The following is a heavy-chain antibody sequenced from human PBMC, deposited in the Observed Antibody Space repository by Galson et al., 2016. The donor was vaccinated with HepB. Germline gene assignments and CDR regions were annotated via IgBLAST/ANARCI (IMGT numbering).Heavy chain of an antibody. CDR2: INPDGYTT. J-gene: IGHJ5*02. CDR1: GVAFSGHA. V-gene: IGHV3-23*01. Sequence: SLRPSCAAFGVAFSGHAMSWVRQAPGKGLEWVATINPDGYTTHYADSVKGRFTVTRDNSKNTLFLEMSSLRAEDTAVYYCAKDPGAAPRYYLDLWGQGTLVTVSS. CDR3: AKDPGAAPRYYLDL. D-gene: IGHD2-15*01.